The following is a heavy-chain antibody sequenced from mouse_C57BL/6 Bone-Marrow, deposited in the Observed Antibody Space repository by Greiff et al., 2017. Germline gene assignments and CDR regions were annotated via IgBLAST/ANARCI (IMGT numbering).Heavy chain of an antibody. CDR2: IWRGGST. J-gene: IGHJ1*03. CDR3: AKGGDYGSSIYWNFDV. Sequence: VQLQQSGPGLVQPSQSLSITCTASGFSLTSYGVHWVRQSPGKGLEWLGVIWRGGSTDYNAAFMSRLSITKDNSKGQVFFKMNSLQADDTAIYYCAKGGDYGSSIYWNFDVWGTGTTVTVSA. V-gene: IGHV2-5*01. CDR1: GFSLTSYG. D-gene: IGHD1-1*01.